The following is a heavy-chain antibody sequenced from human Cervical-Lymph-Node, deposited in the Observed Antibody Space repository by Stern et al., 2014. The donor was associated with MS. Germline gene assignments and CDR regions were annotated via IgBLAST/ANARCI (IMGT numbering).Heavy chain of an antibody. J-gene: IGHJ6*02. Sequence: VQLVQSGAEVKKPGESLKISCKGSGYTFTNNWIAWVRQMPGKGLEWMGIIYPDDSDIRYSPSLQGQVTISADKSFSTAYLEWSRLKPADSAVYYCAGPPPRRKWDDPNYGMDVWGQGTTVTVSS. CDR3: AGPPPRRKWDDPNYGMDV. D-gene: IGHD1-1*01. CDR1: GYTFTNNW. CDR2: IYPDDSDI. V-gene: IGHV5-51*03.